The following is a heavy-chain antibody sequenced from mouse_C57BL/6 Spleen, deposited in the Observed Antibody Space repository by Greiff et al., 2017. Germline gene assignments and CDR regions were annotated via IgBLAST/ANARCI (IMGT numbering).Heavy chain of an antibody. J-gene: IGHJ4*01. D-gene: IGHD2-5*01. CDR3: ATYYSISYYYAMEY. V-gene: IGHV1-72*01. CDR1: GYTFTSYW. CDR2: IDPNSGGT. Sequence: QVQLKQPGAELVKPGASVKLSCKASGYTFTSYWMHWVKQRPGRGLEWIGRIDPNSGGTKYNEKFKSKATLTVDKPSSTAYLQLSSLTSEDSAVYYCATYYSISYYYAMEYWGQRTSVTVSS.